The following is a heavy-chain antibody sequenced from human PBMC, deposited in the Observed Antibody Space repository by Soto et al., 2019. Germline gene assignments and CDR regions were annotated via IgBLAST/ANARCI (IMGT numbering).Heavy chain of an antibody. J-gene: IGHJ4*02. V-gene: IGHV1-69*02. D-gene: IGHD3-16*01. CDR3: ARFKLGEDY. CDR2: LIPILGLA. Sequence: QVQLVQSGPEVKKPGSSVKVSCKASGGTFSNYTITWVRQAPGQGLEWMGRLIPILGLANYAQKFRGRVTITADKSTTTAYMELRSLRSEDTAMYYCARFKLGEDYWGQGTLVTVSS. CDR1: GGTFSNYT.